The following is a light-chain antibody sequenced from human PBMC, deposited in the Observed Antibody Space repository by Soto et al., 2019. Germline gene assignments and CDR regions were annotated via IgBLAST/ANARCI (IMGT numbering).Light chain of an antibody. CDR1: QSINSH. J-gene: IGKJ4*01. CDR3: QQCDSTPQT. Sequence: EMTQSPSSLSASLGDRVTLTCRASQSINSHLNWYQKKPGKPPKLLIHTTSSLQSGVPSRFSGSGTGTDFTLSISSLQPEDFATYYCQQCDSTPQTFGGGTKVDIK. CDR2: TTS. V-gene: IGKV1-39*01.